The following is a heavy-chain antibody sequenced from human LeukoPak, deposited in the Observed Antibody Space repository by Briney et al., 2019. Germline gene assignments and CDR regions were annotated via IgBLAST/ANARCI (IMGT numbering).Heavy chain of an antibody. CDR1: GVSFSGYY. J-gene: IGHJ4*02. Sequence: SETLSLTCAVYGVSFSGYYWSWIRQPPGKGLEWIGEINHSGSTNYNPSLKSRVTISVDTSKNQFSLKLSSVTAADTAVYYCARAEGTAMAIDYWGQGTLVTVSS. CDR2: INHSGST. CDR3: ARAEGTAMAIDY. V-gene: IGHV4-34*01. D-gene: IGHD5-18*01.